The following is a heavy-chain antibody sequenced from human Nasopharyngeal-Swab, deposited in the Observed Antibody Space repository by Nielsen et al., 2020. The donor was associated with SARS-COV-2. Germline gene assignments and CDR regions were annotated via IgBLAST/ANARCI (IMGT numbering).Heavy chain of an antibody. CDR2: INPSGGST. D-gene: IGHD1-7*01. Sequence: ASVKVSCKASGYTFTSYYMHWVRQAPGQGLEWMGIINPSGGSTSYAQKFQGRVTITADKSTSTAYMELSGLRSEDTAVYYCARAADKLRASVSPNYGMDVWGQGTTVTVSS. CDR1: GYTFTSYY. J-gene: IGHJ6*02. V-gene: IGHV1-46*01. CDR3: ARAADKLRASVSPNYGMDV.